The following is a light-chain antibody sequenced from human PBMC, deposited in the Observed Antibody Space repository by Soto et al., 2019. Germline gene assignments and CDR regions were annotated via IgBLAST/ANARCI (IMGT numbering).Light chain of an antibody. V-gene: IGKV1-9*01. CDR2: AAS. CDR3: QQLNSYPIT. J-gene: IGKJ5*01. CDR1: QGLSSN. Sequence: DIQLTQSPSFLSASGGDRVTITCRASQGLSSNLAWYQQEPGKAPKLLIYAASTLQSGVPSRFSGSGSGTEFTLTISSLQPEAFATYYCQQLNSYPITFGQGTRLEIK.